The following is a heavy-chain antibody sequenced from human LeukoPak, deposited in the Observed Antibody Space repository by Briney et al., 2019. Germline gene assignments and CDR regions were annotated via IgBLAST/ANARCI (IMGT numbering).Heavy chain of an antibody. V-gene: IGHV4-59*08. Sequence: PSETLSLTCTVSGGSISSYYWNWIRQPPGKGLEWIGYINYIRTTDYNPSLKSRVTISLDTSKNRFSLRLSSVTAADTAMYYCARSYSSSDHYYYYGMDVWGQGTTVTVSS. CDR2: INYIRTT. CDR1: GGSISSYY. CDR3: ARSYSSSDHYYYYGMDV. J-gene: IGHJ6*02. D-gene: IGHD6-13*01.